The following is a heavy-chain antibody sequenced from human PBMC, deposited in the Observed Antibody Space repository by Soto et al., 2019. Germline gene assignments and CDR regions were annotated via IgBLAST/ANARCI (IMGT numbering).Heavy chain of an antibody. CDR1: GFTCSSYA. D-gene: IGHD6-25*01. CDR3: VRRGSTSFHY. CDR2: IAHDGSYQ. Sequence: PGGSLRLSCAASGFTCSSYAMHWVRQAPGKGLEWVAFIAHDGSYQYDADSVKGRFSTSRDNSKKTLYLQMNNLRPEYSGVYYCVRRGSTSFHYRGPAALVTVSS. V-gene: IGHV3-30*04. J-gene: IGHJ4*02.